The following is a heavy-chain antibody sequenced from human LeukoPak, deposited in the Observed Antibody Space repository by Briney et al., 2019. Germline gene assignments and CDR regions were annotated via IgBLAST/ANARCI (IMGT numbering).Heavy chain of an antibody. Sequence: GGSLRLSCAASGFTFSSYSMNWVRQAPGKGLEWVSSISSSSSYIYYADSVKGRFTISRDNAKNSLYLQMNSLKTEDTAVYYCTRAIEGAFDIWGQGTMVTVSS. CDR2: ISSSSSYI. J-gene: IGHJ3*02. CDR3: TRAIEGAFDI. V-gene: IGHV3-21*03. CDR1: GFTFSSYS.